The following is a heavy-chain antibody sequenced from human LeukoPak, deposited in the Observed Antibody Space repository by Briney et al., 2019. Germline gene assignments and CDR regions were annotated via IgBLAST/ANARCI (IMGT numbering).Heavy chain of an antibody. Sequence: GRSLRLSCEASGFTFDDYAMHWVRQAPGKGLEWVSGISWNSGSIGYADSVKGRFTISRDNAKNSLYLQMNSLRAEDTALYYCAKDPGGWDYFDYWGQGTLVTVSS. J-gene: IGHJ4*02. CDR2: ISWNSGSI. D-gene: IGHD6-19*01. CDR1: GFTFDDYA. CDR3: AKDPGGWDYFDY. V-gene: IGHV3-9*01.